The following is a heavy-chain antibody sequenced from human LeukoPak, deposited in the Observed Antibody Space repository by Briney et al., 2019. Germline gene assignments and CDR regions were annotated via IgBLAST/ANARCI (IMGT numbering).Heavy chain of an antibody. J-gene: IGHJ6*03. CDR2: IYTSGST. CDR1: GGSISSGSYY. V-gene: IGHV4-61*02. Sequence: SETLSLTCTVSGGSISSGSYYWNWIRQPAGEGLEWIGRIYTSGSTNYNPSLKSRVTISVDTSKNQFSLNLSSVTAADTAVYYCARVPDYHYYYMDVWGKGTTVTVSS. CDR3: ARVPDYHYYYMDV.